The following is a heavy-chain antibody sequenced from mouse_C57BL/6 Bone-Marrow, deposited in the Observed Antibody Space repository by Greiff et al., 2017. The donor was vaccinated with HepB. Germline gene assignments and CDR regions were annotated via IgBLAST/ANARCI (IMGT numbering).Heavy chain of an antibody. J-gene: IGHJ1*03. CDR3: ARDDYGSSYWYFDV. CDR1: GFTFSSYA. D-gene: IGHD1-1*01. CDR2: ISDGGSYT. Sequence: EVHLVESGGGLVKPGGSLKLSCAASGFTFSSYAMSWVRQTPEKRLEWVATISDGGSYTYYPDNVKGRFTISRDNAKNNLYLQMSHLKSEDTAMYYRARDDYGSSYWYFDVWGTGTTVTVSS. V-gene: IGHV5-4*01.